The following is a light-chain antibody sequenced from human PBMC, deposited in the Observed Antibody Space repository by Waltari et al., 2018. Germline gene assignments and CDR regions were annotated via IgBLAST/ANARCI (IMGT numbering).Light chain of an antibody. J-gene: IGKJ1*01. V-gene: IGKV1-27*01. CDR1: EDISYDFND. CDR3: QSYNRAPWT. Sequence: DIQMTQSPSSLSASIGDRVTITCRASEDISYDFNDLASYQQKPGKVPKLLISAASTLQSGGPSRVSGSGSRTYFTLTISSLQPEDVATYYCQSYNRAPWTFGQGTKVEIK. CDR2: AAS.